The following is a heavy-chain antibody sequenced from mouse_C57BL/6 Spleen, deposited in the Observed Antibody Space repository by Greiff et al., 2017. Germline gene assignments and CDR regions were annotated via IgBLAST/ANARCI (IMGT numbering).Heavy chain of an antibody. CDR1: GFTFSDYY. J-gene: IGHJ2*01. Sequence: DVMLVESGGGLVQPGGSLKLSCAASGFTFSDYYMYWVRQTPEKRLEWVAYISNGGGSTYYPDTVKGRFTISRDNAKNTLYLQMSRLKSEDTAMYYCARQDDYWGQGTTLTVSS. CDR2: ISNGGGST. V-gene: IGHV5-12*01. CDR3: ARQDDY.